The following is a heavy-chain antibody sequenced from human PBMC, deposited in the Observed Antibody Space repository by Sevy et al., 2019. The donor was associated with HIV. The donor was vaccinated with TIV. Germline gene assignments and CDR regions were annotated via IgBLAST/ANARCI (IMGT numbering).Heavy chain of an antibody. Sequence: GGTLRLSCAASGFTFAKYSMSWVRQAPGKGLEWVSTFSFGCGRINYADSVKGQFTNSRDDSKNTLFLQMNSLRAEETATYFCAREGCTQPHDYWGQGTLVTVSS. D-gene: IGHD2-8*01. J-gene: IGHJ4*02. CDR2: FSFGCGRI. CDR3: AREGCTQPHDY. V-gene: IGHV3-23*01. CDR1: GFTFAKYS.